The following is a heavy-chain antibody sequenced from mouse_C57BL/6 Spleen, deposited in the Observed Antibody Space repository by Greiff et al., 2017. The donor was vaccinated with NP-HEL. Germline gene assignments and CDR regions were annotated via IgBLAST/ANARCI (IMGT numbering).Heavy chain of an antibody. CDR2: IWGDGST. Sequence: VKLMESGPGLVAPSQSLSITCTVSGFSLTSYGVSWVRQPPGKGLEWLGVIWGDGSTNYHSALISRLSISKDNSKSQVIIKLNSLQTDDTATYYCAKPDYLYDLYAMDYWGQGTSVTVSS. CDR3: AKPDYLYDLYAMDY. V-gene: IGHV2-3*01. CDR1: GFSLTSYG. J-gene: IGHJ4*01. D-gene: IGHD1-1*01.